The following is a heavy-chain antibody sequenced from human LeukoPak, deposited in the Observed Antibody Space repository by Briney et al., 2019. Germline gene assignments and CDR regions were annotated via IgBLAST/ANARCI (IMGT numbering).Heavy chain of an antibody. J-gene: IGHJ3*02. Sequence: PGGSLRLSCAASGFTFSSYAMSWVRQAPGKGLEWVSTISGSGGSTYYADSVEGRFTISRDNSKDTLYLQMNSLRAEDTAVYFCAKDCTYLNALDIWGQGTMVTVSS. CDR1: GFTFSSYA. V-gene: IGHV3-23*01. D-gene: IGHD2-8*01. CDR3: AKDCTYLNALDI. CDR2: ISGSGGST.